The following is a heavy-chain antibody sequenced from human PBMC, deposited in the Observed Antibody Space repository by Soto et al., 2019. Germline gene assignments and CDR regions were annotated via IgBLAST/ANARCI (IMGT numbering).Heavy chain of an antibody. CDR2: INAGNGNT. D-gene: IGHD1-7*01. Sequence: ASVKVSCKASGYTFTSYAMHWVRQAPGQRLEWMGWINAGNGNTKYSQKFQGRVTITRDTSASTAYMELSSLRSEDTAVYYCARDVYAGTTIHYYYYMDVWGKGTTVTVSS. CDR1: GYTFTSYA. V-gene: IGHV1-3*01. CDR3: ARDVYAGTTIHYYYYMDV. J-gene: IGHJ6*03.